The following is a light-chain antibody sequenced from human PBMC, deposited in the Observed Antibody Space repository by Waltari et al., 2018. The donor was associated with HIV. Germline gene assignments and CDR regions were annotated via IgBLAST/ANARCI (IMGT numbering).Light chain of an antibody. CDR3: MQALQTPFT. V-gene: IGKV2-28*01. CDR2: LGS. Sequence: DIVMTQSPLSLPVTPGEPASISCRSSQSLLHRNGYNYLDWYLQKPGQSPQLLIDLGSNRASGVPDRFSGSGSGTYFTLKISRVEAEDVGVYYCMQALQTPFTFGPGTKLDIK. CDR1: QSLLHRNGYNY. J-gene: IGKJ3*01.